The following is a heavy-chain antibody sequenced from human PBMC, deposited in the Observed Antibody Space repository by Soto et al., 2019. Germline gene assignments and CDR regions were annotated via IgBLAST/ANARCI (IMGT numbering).Heavy chain of an antibody. CDR2: IIPILGIA. CDR1: GGTFSSYT. D-gene: IGHD3-10*01. V-gene: IGHV1-69*02. CDR3: ARWDQSGFGELNYYYYMDV. Sequence: SVKVSCKASGGTFSSYTISWVRQAPGQGLEWMGRIIPILGIANYAQKFQGRVTITTDKSTSTAYMELSSLRSEDTAVYYCARWDQSGFGELNYYYYMDVWGKGTTVTVSS. J-gene: IGHJ6*03.